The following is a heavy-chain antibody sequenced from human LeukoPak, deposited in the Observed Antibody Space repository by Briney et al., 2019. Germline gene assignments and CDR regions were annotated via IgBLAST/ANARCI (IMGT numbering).Heavy chain of an antibody. CDR3: VRERRRYCSGGRCQYYYFDY. CDR1: GFTFSSYW. V-gene: IGHV3-7*01. J-gene: IGHJ4*02. D-gene: IGHD2-15*01. Sequence: GGSLRLSCAAPGFTFSSYWMSWVRQAPGKGLEWVANIKEDGSEKYYVDSVKGRFTISRDNAKNSLYLQMNSLRAEDTAVYYCVRERRRYCSGGRCQYYYFDYWGQGTLVTVSS. CDR2: IKEDGSEK.